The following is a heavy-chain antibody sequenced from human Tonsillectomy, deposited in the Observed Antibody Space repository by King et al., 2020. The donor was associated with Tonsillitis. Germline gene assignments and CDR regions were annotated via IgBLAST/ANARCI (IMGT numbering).Heavy chain of an antibody. D-gene: IGHD3-10*01. CDR3: ATTLGSGSHPGYYYGMDV. J-gene: IGHJ6*02. V-gene: IGHV3-48*02. CDR2: ISSSSSTT. Sequence: VQLVESGGGLVQTGGSLRLSCAASGFTFSSYRMNWVRQAPEKGLEWVSYISSSSSTTYYADSVKGRFTISRDNAKNSLYLQMNSLRDEDTAVYYCATTLGSGSHPGYYYGMDVWGQGTTVTVSS. CDR1: GFTFSSYR.